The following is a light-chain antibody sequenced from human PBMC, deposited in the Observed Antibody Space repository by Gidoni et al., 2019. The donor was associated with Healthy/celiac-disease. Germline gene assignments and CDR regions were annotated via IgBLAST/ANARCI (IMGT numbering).Light chain of an antibody. CDR1: QDITNS. CDR2: DAY. CDR3: QQYYNLQFT. J-gene: IGKJ3*01. V-gene: IGKV1-33*01. Sequence: DIPMTQSPSSLSASVGDRVTITCPASQDITNSLNWYQQKSGKAPKLLIYDAYNLETGVPSSFSGSGSGTDFTFTISSLQPEDIATYSCQQYYNLQFTFGPXTKVDLK.